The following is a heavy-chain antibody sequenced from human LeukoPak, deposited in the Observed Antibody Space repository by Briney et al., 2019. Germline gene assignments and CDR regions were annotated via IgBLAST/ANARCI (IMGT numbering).Heavy chain of an antibody. CDR3: ARARLRFTNWFDP. Sequence: PSQTLSLTCTVSGGSISSDSSYWSWIRQPAGKGLEWIGRIYTSGSTYYNPSLKSRVTISVDTSKSQFSLQLNSVTAADTAVYYCARARLRFTNWFDPWGQGTLVTVSS. CDR1: GGSISSDSSY. D-gene: IGHD4-17*01. J-gene: IGHJ5*02. CDR2: IYTSGST. V-gene: IGHV4-61*02.